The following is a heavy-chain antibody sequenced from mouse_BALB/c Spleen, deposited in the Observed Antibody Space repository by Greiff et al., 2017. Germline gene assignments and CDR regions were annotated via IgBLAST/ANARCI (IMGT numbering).Heavy chain of an antibody. D-gene: IGHD2-3*01. CDR1: GYAFTNYL. CDR3: ARNDDYYAMDY. V-gene: IGHV1-54*01. J-gene: IGHJ4*01. CDR2: INPGSGGT. Sequence: VKLMESGAELVRPGTSVKVSCKASGYAFTNYLIEWVKQRPGQGLEWIGVINPGSGGTNYNEKFKGKATLTADKSSSTAYMQLSSLTSDDSAVYFCARNDDYYAMDYWGQGTSVTVSS.